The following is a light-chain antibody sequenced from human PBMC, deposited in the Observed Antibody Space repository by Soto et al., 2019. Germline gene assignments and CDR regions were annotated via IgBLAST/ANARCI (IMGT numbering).Light chain of an antibody. Sequence: VTLSVATLAVYPGESATLSCTASQSVNTNLAWYQQKPGQAPGLLMYDASTRATGIPARFSGSWSGTEFTLTISSLQSEDFAICYCQQYSKCPPRPFGAGS. CDR2: DAS. CDR3: QQYSKCPPRP. V-gene: IGKV3-15*01. J-gene: IGKJ4*02. CDR1: QSVNTN.